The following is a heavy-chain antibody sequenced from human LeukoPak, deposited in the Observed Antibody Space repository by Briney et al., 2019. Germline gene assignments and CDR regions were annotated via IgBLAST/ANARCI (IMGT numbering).Heavy chain of an antibody. CDR1: GDTFSSYA. CDR2: IIPIFGTA. D-gene: IGHD1-1*01. CDR3: ARADWDCYNTRQQNLFDY. V-gene: IGHV1-69*13. J-gene: IGHJ4*02. Sequence: SVKVSCKASGDTFSSYAISWVRQAPGQGLEWMGGIIPIFGTANYAQMLQGRVTITAAESTSTAYMEQSSLRSEDTAVYYCARADWDCYNTRQQNLFDYWGQGTLVTVSS.